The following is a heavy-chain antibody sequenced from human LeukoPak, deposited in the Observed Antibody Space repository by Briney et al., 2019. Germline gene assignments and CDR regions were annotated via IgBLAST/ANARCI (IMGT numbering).Heavy chain of an antibody. D-gene: IGHD1-26*01. CDR3: TRDIEATVGAGVFDY. V-gene: IGHV1-46*03. J-gene: IGHJ4*02. Sequence: GASVKVSCKASGYSFTNNYIHWVRQAPGQGLEWMGIINPSGGSTSYAQKFQGRVTMTRDTSTSTVYMEVSSLRSEDTAVYYCTRDIEATVGAGVFDYWGQGTLVTVSS. CDR2: INPSGGST. CDR1: GYSFTNNY.